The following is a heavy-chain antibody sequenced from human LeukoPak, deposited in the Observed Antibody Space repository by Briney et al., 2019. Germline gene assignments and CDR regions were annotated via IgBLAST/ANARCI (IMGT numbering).Heavy chain of an antibody. CDR3: AKDPYCSGGSCYSSNWFDP. V-gene: IGHV3-33*06. J-gene: IGHJ5*02. CDR2: IWYDGSNK. Sequence: GGSLRLSCAASGFTFSSYGMHWVRQAPGKGLEWVAVIWYDGSNKYYADSVKGRFTISRDNSHNTLYLQMNSLRAEDTAVYYCAKDPYCSGGSCYSSNWFDPWGQGTLVTVSS. D-gene: IGHD2-15*01. CDR1: GFTFSSYG.